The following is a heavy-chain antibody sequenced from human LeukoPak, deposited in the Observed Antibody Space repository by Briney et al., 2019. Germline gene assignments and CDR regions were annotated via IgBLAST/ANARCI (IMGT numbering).Heavy chain of an antibody. CDR3: ALSRYYDSSGYYYHQDY. CDR1: GFTFSSCA. Sequence: GGSLRLSCAASGFTFSSCAMSWVRQAPGKGLEWVSAISGSGGSTYYADSVKGRFTISRDNSKNTLYLQMNSLRAEDTAVYYCALSRYYDSSGYYYHQDYWGQGTLVTVSS. V-gene: IGHV3-23*01. J-gene: IGHJ4*02. D-gene: IGHD3-22*01. CDR2: ISGSGGST.